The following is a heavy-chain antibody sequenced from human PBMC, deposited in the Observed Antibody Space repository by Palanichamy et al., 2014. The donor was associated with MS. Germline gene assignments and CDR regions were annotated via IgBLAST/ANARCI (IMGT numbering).Heavy chain of an antibody. CDR1: GFIFSDYA. CDR3: AKLKVRTDDFDN. D-gene: IGHD1/OR15-1a*01. V-gene: IGHV3-23*01. J-gene: IGHJ4*02. CDR2: ITGNSENT. Sequence: VQLLESGGGLVQPGGSLRLSCGASGFIFSDYAMAWVRLAPGKGLEWVSAITGNSENTYYADSVKGRFSIFRDNSRNTMSLQINRLRAEDTAVYYCAKLKVRTDDFDNWGQGTLVTVSS.